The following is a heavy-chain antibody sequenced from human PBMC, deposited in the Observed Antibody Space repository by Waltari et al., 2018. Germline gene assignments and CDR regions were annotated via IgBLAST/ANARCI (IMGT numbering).Heavy chain of an antibody. CDR1: GGSMTSEYSY. CDR2: IANSGTP. D-gene: IGHD2-2*01. Sequence: QVQLQQSGPGLVKPSQTLTLICTVSGGSMTSEYSYWSWIRQHPGKGLEWIGFIANSGTPYYNPSLKSVVDMSIDTSKNQFSLKVNCVTAADTAVYYCAKGGGGTRDGMDVWGQGTTVTVSS. J-gene: IGHJ6*02. V-gene: IGHV4-31*01. CDR3: AKGGGGTRDGMDV.